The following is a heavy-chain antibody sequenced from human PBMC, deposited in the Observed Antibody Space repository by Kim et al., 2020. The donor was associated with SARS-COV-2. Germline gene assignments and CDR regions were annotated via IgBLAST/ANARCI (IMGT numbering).Heavy chain of an antibody. CDR1: GYTFTSYY. V-gene: IGHV1-46*01. CDR2: INPSGGST. CDR3: ARFHDSSGYYLPALDAFDI. Sequence: ASVKVSCKASGYTFTSYYMHWVRQAPGQGLEWMGIINPSGGSTSYAQKFQGRVTMTRDTSTSTVYMELSSLRSEDTAVYYCARFHDSSGYYLPALDAFDIWGQGTMVTVSS. J-gene: IGHJ3*02. D-gene: IGHD3-22*01.